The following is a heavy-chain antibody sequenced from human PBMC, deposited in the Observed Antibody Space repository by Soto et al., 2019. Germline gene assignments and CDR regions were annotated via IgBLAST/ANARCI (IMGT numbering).Heavy chain of an antibody. V-gene: IGHV4-39*01. J-gene: IGHJ5*02. CDR1: GGSISSSNYY. CDR2: IYYSGST. D-gene: IGHD3-3*02. CDR3: ASPKIAFYNWFDP. Sequence: SETLSLTCTVSGGSISSSNYYWGWFRQPPGKGLEWIGSIYYSGSTYYNPSLKSRVTISVDTSKNQFSLKLSSVTAADTAVYYCASPKIAFYNWFDPWGQGTLVTVSS.